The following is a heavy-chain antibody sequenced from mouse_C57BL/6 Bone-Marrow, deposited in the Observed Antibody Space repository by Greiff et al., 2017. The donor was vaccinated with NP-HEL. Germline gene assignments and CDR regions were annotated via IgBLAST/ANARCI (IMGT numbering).Heavy chain of an antibody. CDR1: GFTFSNYW. Sequence: VQLKESGGGLVQPGGSMKLSCVASGFTFSNYWMNWVRQSPEKGLEWVAQIRLKSDNYATHYAESVKGRFTISRDDSKSSVYLQMNNLRAEDTGIYYCTITTVVAHWYFDVWGTGTTVTVSS. D-gene: IGHD1-1*01. V-gene: IGHV6-3*01. CDR3: TITTVVAHWYFDV. CDR2: IRLKSDNYAT. J-gene: IGHJ1*03.